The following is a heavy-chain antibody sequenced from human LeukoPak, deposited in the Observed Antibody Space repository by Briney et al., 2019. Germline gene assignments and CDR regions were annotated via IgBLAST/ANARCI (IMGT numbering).Heavy chain of an antibody. D-gene: IGHD1-26*01. CDR1: GGSISSSSYY. V-gene: IGHV4-39*07. CDR2: INHSGST. J-gene: IGHJ4*02. Sequence: SETLSLTCTVSGGSISSSSYYWGWIRQPPGKGLEWIGEINHSGSTNYNPSLKSRVTISVDTSKNQFSLKLSSVTAADTAVYYCAKYSGRPPRGYDYWGQGTLVTVSS. CDR3: AKYSGRPPRGYDY.